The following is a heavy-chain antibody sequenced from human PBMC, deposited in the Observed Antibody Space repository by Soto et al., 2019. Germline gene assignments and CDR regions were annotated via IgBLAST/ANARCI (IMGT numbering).Heavy chain of an antibody. Sequence: GGSLRLSCAASGFTFSNAWMSWVRQAPGKGLEWVGRIKSKTDGGTTDYAAPVKGRFTISRDDSKNTLYLQMNSLKTEDTAVYYCTTLPYSYGSNYYFDYWGQGTLVTVSS. D-gene: IGHD5-18*01. V-gene: IGHV3-15*01. CDR2: IKSKTDGGTT. CDR1: GFTFSNAW. CDR3: TTLPYSYGSNYYFDY. J-gene: IGHJ4*02.